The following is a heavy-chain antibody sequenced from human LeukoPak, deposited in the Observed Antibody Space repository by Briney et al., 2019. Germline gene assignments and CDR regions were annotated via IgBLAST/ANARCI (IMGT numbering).Heavy chain of an antibody. CDR2: ISAYNGNT. Sequence: GASVKVSCKASGGTFSSYAISWVRQAPGQGLEWMGWISAYNGNTNYAQKLQGRVTMTTDTSTSTAYMELRSLRSDDTAVYHCARGQKYSSGNNWFDPWGQGTLVTVSS. V-gene: IGHV1-18*01. D-gene: IGHD6-19*01. J-gene: IGHJ5*02. CDR1: GGTFSSYA. CDR3: ARGQKYSSGNNWFDP.